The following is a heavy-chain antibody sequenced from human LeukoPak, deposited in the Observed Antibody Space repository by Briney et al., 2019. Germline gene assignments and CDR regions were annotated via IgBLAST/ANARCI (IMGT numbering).Heavy chain of an antibody. D-gene: IGHD2-21*02. CDR1: GGSISSYY. V-gene: IGHV4-4*07. Sequence: PSETLSLTCTVSGGSISSYYWSWIRQPAGKGLEWIGRIYTSGSTNYNPSLKSRVTMSVDTSKNQFSLKLSSVTAADTAVYYCARERGTYCGGDCYSWYFRHWGQGTLVTVSS. J-gene: IGHJ1*01. CDR3: ARERGTYCGGDCYSWYFRH. CDR2: IYTSGST.